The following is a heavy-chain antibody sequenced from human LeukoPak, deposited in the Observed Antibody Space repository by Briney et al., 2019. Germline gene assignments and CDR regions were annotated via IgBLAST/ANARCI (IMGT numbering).Heavy chain of an antibody. CDR1: GFTFNSYW. CDR2: IKQDGSEK. J-gene: IGHJ4*02. CDR3: AREARIWNY. D-gene: IGHD2-15*01. V-gene: IGHV3-7*01. Sequence: GGSLRLSCAASGFTFNSYWMSWVRQAPGKGLEWVANIKQDGSEKYYVDSVKGRFTISRDNAKNSLYLQMNGLRAEDTAVYYCAREARIWNYWGQGTLVTVSS.